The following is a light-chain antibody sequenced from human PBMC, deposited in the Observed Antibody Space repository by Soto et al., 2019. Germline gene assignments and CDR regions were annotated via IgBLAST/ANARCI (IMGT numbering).Light chain of an antibody. CDR2: DAS. J-gene: IGKJ4*01. Sequence: EIVLTQSPGTLSLSPGERATLSCRASQSVSSSHLAWYQQKPGQAPRLLIYDASSRATGIPDRFSGSGSGTDFTLTISGLEPDDFAVYFCQQYDTSPLTFGGGTKVE. CDR1: QSVSSSH. CDR3: QQYDTSPLT. V-gene: IGKV3-20*01.